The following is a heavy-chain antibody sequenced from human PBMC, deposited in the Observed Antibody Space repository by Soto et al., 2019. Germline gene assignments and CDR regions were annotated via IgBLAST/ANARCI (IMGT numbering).Heavy chain of an antibody. V-gene: IGHV4-59*01. CDR1: GGSISSYY. Sequence: SETLSLTCTVSGGSISSYYWSWIRQPPGKGLEWIGYIYYSGSTNYNPSLKSRVTISVDTSKNQFSLKLSSVTAADTAVYYCARDRYEAVRGVIDYYYGMDVWGQGTTVTVSS. J-gene: IGHJ6*02. D-gene: IGHD3-10*01. CDR3: ARDRYEAVRGVIDYYYGMDV. CDR2: IYYSGST.